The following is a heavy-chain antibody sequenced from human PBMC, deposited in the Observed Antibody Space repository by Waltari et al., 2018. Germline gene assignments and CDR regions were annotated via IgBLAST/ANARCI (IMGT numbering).Heavy chain of an antibody. J-gene: IGHJ4*02. Sequence: EVQLLGSGGGLAQPGGSLRLSCEASGFAFRSKYMTWVRQAPGKGLEWVSRIYSGGSTNYADSVKGRFTVSRDNSKNTLYLQMSNLRGEDTAVYYCAKGGDTGTYGFFDFWGQGTLVSVSS. V-gene: IGHV3-23*03. CDR2: IYSGGST. CDR1: GFAFRSKY. D-gene: IGHD1-1*01. CDR3: AKGGDTGTYGFFDF.